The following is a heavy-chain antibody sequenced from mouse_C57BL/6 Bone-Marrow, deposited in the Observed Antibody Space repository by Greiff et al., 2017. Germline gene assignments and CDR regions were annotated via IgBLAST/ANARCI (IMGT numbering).Heavy chain of an antibody. D-gene: IGHD2-5*01. CDR1: GFTFSDYS. CDR2: INNGGGST. J-gene: IGHJ1*03. Sequence: EVQRVESGGGLVQPGGSLKLSCAASGFTFSDYSIYWVSQTPEKRLEWVAYINNGGGSTYYPDTVKGRFTFSRDNAKNTLYLQMSRLKSEDTAMYYCASPYDSNDWYFDVWCKGTTVTVSS. V-gene: IGHV5-12*01. CDR3: ASPYDSNDWYFDV.